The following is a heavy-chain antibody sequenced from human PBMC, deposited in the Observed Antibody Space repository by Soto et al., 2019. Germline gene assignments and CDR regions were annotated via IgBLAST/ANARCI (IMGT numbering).Heavy chain of an antibody. D-gene: IGHD6-13*01. J-gene: IGHJ3*02. V-gene: IGHV3-21*01. CDR2: ISSSSSYI. Sequence: GGPLSHSCAASGFNFSSYSMNWVSQAPGKGLEWVSSISSSSSYIYYADSVKGRFTISRDNAKNSLYLQMNSLRAEDTAVYYCARVRSSSWYLGKDAFDIWGQGTMVTVSS. CDR3: ARVRSSSWYLGKDAFDI. CDR1: GFNFSSYS.